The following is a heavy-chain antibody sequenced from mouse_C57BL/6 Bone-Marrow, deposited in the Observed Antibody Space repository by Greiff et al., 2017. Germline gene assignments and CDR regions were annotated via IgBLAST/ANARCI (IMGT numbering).Heavy chain of an antibody. J-gene: IGHJ1*03. Sequence: DVKLVESGGGLVQPGESLKLSCESNEYEFPSHDMSWVRKTPEKRLELVAAINSDGGSTYYPDTMERRFIISRDNTKKTRYLQMSSLRSEDTALYYCARGDYDGYWYFDVWGTGTTVTVSS. CDR1: EYEFPSHD. CDR3: ARGDYDGYWYFDV. D-gene: IGHD2-4*01. CDR2: INSDGGST. V-gene: IGHV5-2*01.